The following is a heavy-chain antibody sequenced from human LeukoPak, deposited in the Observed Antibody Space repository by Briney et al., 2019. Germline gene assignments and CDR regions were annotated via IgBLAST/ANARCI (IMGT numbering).Heavy chain of an antibody. Sequence: GGSLRLSCAASGFTFDDYGMSWVRLAPGKGLEWVSGINWNGGSTGYADSVKGRFTISGDNAKNSLYLQMNSLRAEDTALYYCARDPGIAARPDYWGQGTLVTVSS. CDR3: ARDPGIAARPDY. J-gene: IGHJ4*02. V-gene: IGHV3-20*04. CDR1: GFTFDDYG. CDR2: INWNGGST. D-gene: IGHD6-6*01.